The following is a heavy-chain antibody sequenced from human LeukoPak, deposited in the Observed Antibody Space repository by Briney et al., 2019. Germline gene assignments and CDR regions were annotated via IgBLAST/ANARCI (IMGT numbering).Heavy chain of an antibody. CDR1: GGSFSGYY. J-gene: IGHJ6*02. V-gene: IGHV4-34*01. CDR3: ARGSRNYYGSGSYYKPHRLYGIDV. CDR2: INHSGST. D-gene: IGHD3-10*01. Sequence: SETLSLTCAVYGGSFSGYYWSWIRQPPGKGLEWIGEINHSGSTNYNPSLKSRVTISVDTSKNQFSLKLSSVTAADTAVYYCARGSRNYYGSGSYYKPHRLYGIDVWGQGTTVTVSS.